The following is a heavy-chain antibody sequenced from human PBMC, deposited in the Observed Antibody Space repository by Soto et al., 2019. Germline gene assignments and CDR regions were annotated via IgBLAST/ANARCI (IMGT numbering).Heavy chain of an antibody. D-gene: IGHD6-13*01. CDR2: SYSDGRNK. CDR3: ARGSWQQMGDC. CDR1: GFSLSDHG. Sequence: QVQLVESGGGVVQPGSSLRLSCVASGFSLSDHGMHWVRQAPGKGLEWVAISYSDGRNKYYADSVKGRFTISRDNTKNTLDLQMNSLRGEDTAVYYCARGSWQQMGDCWGQGTLVTVSS. V-gene: IGHV3-33*01. J-gene: IGHJ4*02.